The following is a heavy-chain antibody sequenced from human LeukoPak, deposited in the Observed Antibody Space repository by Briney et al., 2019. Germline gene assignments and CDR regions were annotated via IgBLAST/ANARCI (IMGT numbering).Heavy chain of an antibody. D-gene: IGHD6-13*01. J-gene: IGHJ3*02. CDR2: ISSISSYI. V-gene: IGHV3-21*01. Sequence: GGSLRLSCAASGFTFSSYSMNWVRQAPGKGLEWVSSISSISSYIYYADSVKGRFTISRDNGKNSLCLQMNSLRAEDTAVYYCATPNGAAAGRKDAFDIWGQGTMVTVSS. CDR1: GFTFSSYS. CDR3: ATPNGAAAGRKDAFDI.